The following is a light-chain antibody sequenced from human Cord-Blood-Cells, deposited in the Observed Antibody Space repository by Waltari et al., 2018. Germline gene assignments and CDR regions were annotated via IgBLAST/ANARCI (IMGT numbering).Light chain of an antibody. CDR1: SSDVGGYNY. CDR2: DVS. V-gene: IGLV2-14*01. Sequence: QSALPQPASVSGSPGKSIPISCTGTSSDVGGYNYVSWYQQHPGKAPKLIIYDVSNRPSGVSKRFSGSKSGNTASLTISGLQAEDEADYYCSSYTSSITLYVFGTGTKVTVL. J-gene: IGLJ1*01. CDR3: SSYTSSITLYV.